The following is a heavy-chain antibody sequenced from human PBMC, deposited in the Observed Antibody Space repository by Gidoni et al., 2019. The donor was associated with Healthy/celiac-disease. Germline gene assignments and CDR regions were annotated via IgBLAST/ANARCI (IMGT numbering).Heavy chain of an antibody. CDR2: TNGSGSSK. CDR3: ASTTYYDFWSGYSAYGY. D-gene: IGHD3-3*01. CDR1: GFTFISFA. Sequence: EAQLLASGGGLVQPGGSLRLSCCSSGFTFISFAMSWVSQAPGKGLEWVSTTNGSGSSKYYAESVKGRFTISRDNSKNTLYLQMNSLRAEDTAVYYCASTTYYDFWSGYSAYGYWGQGTLVTVSS. V-gene: IGHV3-23*01. J-gene: IGHJ4*02.